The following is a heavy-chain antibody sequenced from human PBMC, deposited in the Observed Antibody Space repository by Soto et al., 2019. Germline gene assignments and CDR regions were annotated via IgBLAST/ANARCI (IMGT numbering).Heavy chain of an antibody. V-gene: IGHV4-31*03. CDR2: IYYSGST. D-gene: IGHD4-4*01. J-gene: IGHJ6*04. Sequence: NPSETLSLTCTVSGGSISSGGYYWSWIRQHPGKGLEWIGYIYYSGSTYYNPSLKIRVTISVDTSKNQFSLKLSSVTAADTAVYYCARASVTTFYGMDVWGEGTTGTVSS. CDR1: GGSISSGGYY. CDR3: ARASVTTFYGMDV.